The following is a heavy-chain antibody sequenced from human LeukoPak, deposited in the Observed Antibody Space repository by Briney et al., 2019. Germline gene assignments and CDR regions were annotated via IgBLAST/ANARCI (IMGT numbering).Heavy chain of an antibody. V-gene: IGHV4-34*01. J-gene: IGHJ6*03. Sequence: SETLSLTCAVYGGSFSGYYWSWIRQPPGKGLEWIGEINHSGSTNYNPSLKSRVTISVDTSKNQFSLKLSSVTAADTAVYYCARGPRIAAAGLYYYYYHMDVWGKGTTVTVSS. CDR1: GGSFSGYY. CDR3: ARGPRIAAAGLYYYYYHMDV. CDR2: INHSGST. D-gene: IGHD6-13*01.